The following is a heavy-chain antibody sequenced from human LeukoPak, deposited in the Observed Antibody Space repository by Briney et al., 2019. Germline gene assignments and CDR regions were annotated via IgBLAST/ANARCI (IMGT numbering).Heavy chain of an antibody. Sequence: PSETLSLTCTVSGGSISSSSYYWGWIRQPPGKGLEWIGSIYYSGSTNYNPSLKSRVTISVDTSKNQFSLKLSSVTAADTAVYYCARGSWGYYGSGSYYKTYYYGMDVWGQGTTVTVSS. CDR2: IYYSGST. CDR3: ARGSWGYYGSGSYYKTYYYGMDV. CDR1: GGSISSSSYY. V-gene: IGHV4-39*07. J-gene: IGHJ6*02. D-gene: IGHD3-10*01.